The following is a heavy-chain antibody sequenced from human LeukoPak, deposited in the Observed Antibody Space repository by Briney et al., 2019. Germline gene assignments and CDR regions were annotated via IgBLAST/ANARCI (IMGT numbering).Heavy chain of an antibody. CDR3: ARGYAFRGDAFDF. CDR2: INPNSGGT. Sequence: ASVKVSCKASGNTFTGYYVHWVRQAPGQGLEWMGRINPNSGGTDYAQKLQGRVTMTRDTSISTAYMELSRLTSDDTAVYYCARGYAFRGDAFDFWGQGTMVTVSS. V-gene: IGHV1-2*06. J-gene: IGHJ3*01. CDR1: GNTFTGYY. D-gene: IGHD5-12*01.